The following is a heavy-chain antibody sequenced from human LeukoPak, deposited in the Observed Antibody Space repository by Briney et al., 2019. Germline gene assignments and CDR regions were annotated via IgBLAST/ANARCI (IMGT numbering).Heavy chain of an antibody. CDR1: GFTFNTHS. CDR2: LRASGGIT. J-gene: IGHJ4*02. V-gene: IGHV3-23*01. Sequence: GGSLRLSCAASGFTFNTHSMNWVRQAPGKGLEWVSSLRASGGITYYADSVKGRFTISRDNSKNTLFLQLNSLRAEDTAVYYCAKDRADVVPTMVLDYWGQGTLVTVSS. D-gene: IGHD5-12*01. CDR3: AKDRADVVPTMVLDY.